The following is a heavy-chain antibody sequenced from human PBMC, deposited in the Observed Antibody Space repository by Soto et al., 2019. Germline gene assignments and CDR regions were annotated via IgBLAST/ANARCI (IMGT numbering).Heavy chain of an antibody. D-gene: IGHD3-16*01. CDR2: IYSGGST. CDR3: ARDPWAADY. Sequence: EVQLVESGGGLVQPGGSLRLSCAASGFTVSTKYMSWVRQAPGKGLEWVSVIYSGGSTFYAASVRGSFTISRDNSKNTMNRQMNSMRAEDTAVYYCARDPWAADYWGQGTLVTGSS. V-gene: IGHV3-66*01. J-gene: IGHJ4*02. CDR1: GFTVSTKY.